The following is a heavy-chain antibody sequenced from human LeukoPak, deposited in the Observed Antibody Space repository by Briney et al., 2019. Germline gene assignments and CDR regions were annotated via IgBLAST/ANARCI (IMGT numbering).Heavy chain of an antibody. CDR2: IYYSGST. V-gene: IGHV4-39*01. D-gene: IGHD3-10*01. Sequence: PSETLSLTCTVSGGSISSSSYYWGWIRQPPGKGLEWIGSIYYSGSTYYNPSLKSRVTISVDTSKNQFSLKLSSVTAADTAVYYCARLRLLYYHMDVWGKGTTVTVSS. CDR3: ARLRLLYYHMDV. CDR1: GGSISSSSYY. J-gene: IGHJ6*03.